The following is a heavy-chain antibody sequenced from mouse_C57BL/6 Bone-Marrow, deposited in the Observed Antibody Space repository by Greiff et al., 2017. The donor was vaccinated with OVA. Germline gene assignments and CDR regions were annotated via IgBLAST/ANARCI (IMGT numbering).Heavy chain of an antibody. Sequence: QVQLVESGAELARPGASVKLSCKASGYTFTSYGISWVKQRTGQGLEWIGEIYPRSGNTYYNEKFKGKATLTADKSSSTAYMELRSLTSEDSAVYFCARGEGLLRYPFAYWGQGTLVTVSA. CDR3: ARGEGLLRYPFAY. CDR2: IYPRSGNT. V-gene: IGHV1-81*01. CDR1: GYTFTSYG. J-gene: IGHJ3*01. D-gene: IGHD1-1*01.